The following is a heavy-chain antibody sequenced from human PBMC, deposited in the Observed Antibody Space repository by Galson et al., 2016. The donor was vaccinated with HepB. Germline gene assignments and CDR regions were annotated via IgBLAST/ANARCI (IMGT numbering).Heavy chain of an antibody. D-gene: IGHD3-22*01. CDR2: IWYDGSNE. Sequence: SLRLSCAVSGFTFSNYGMHWVRQAPGKGLEWVAAIWYDGSNEYYADSVKGRLTISGDNSKDTLYLQMNSLRAEDTAVYYCARGSGYSGRYFQHWGQGTLVTVSS. CDR1: GFTFSNYG. J-gene: IGHJ1*01. CDR3: ARGSGYSGRYFQH. V-gene: IGHV3-33*01.